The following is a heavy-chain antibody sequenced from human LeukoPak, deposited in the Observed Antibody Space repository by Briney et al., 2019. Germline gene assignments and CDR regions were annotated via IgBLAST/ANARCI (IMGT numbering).Heavy chain of an antibody. J-gene: IGHJ4*02. CDR2: INHSGST. Sequence: SETLSLTCAAYGGSFSGYYWSWIRQPPGKGLEWIGEINHSGSTNYNPSLNSRVTISVDTSKNQFSLKLSSVTAADTAVYYCAIPGANTVTTLDYWGQGTLVTVSS. CDR1: GGSFSGYY. CDR3: AIPGANTVTTLDY. D-gene: IGHD4-17*01. V-gene: IGHV4-34*01.